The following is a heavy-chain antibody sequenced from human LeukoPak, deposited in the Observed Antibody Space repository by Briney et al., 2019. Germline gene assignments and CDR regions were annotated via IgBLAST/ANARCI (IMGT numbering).Heavy chain of an antibody. V-gene: IGHV3-53*01. Sequence: GGSLRLSCAASGITVDTNYMSWVRQAPGKGLEWVSNVFSDGRTFYADSVKGRFTISRDSSKNSIFLQMNSLRAEDTAVYYCARGDFDYWGQGTLVTVSS. J-gene: IGHJ4*02. CDR3: ARGDFDY. CDR2: VFSDGRT. CDR1: GITVDTNY.